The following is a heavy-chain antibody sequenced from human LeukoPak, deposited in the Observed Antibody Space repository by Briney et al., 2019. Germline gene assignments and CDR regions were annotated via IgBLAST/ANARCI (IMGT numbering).Heavy chain of an antibody. Sequence: ASVKVSCKASGYTFTRYYMHWVRQAPGQGLEWMGWINPNSGGTNYAQKFQGRVTMTRYTSISTAYMELSRLRSDDTAVYYCARDQIGVLVPAAILEGGAFDIWGQGTMVTVSS. CDR1: GYTFTRYY. D-gene: IGHD2-2*01. CDR2: INPNSGGT. CDR3: ARDQIGVLVPAAILEGGAFDI. V-gene: IGHV1-2*02. J-gene: IGHJ3*02.